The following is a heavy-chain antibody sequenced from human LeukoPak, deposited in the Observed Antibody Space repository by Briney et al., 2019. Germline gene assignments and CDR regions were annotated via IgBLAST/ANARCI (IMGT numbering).Heavy chain of an antibody. CDR3: ARNFNQLLSY. V-gene: IGHV3-48*03. CDR1: GFTFSSYE. D-gene: IGHD2-2*01. J-gene: IGHJ4*02. CDR2: ISSSGSTI. Sequence: GGSLRLSCAASGFTFSSYEMNWVRQAPGKGLEWVSYISSSGSTIYYADSVKGRFTISRDNAKNSLFLQMNSPRAEDTAVYFCARNFNQLLSYWGQGTLVTVSS.